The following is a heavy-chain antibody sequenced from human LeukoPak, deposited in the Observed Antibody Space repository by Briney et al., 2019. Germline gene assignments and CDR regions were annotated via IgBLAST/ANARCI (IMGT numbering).Heavy chain of an antibody. J-gene: IGHJ4*02. CDR2: IYYSGST. CDR3: ARVSRGNSVGGDY. CDR1: GASISGTAYY. V-gene: IGHV4-39*01. Sequence: PSETLSLTCTVSGASISGTAYYWGWVRQPPRKGLEWIGNIYYSGSTYYNASLQSRVTISIDTSKNQFSLRLSSVTAADTAMYYCARVSRGNSVGGDYWGQGTLVTVSS. D-gene: IGHD4-23*01.